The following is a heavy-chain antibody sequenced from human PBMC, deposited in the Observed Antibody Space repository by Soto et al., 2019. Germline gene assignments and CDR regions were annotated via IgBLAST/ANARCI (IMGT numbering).Heavy chain of an antibody. CDR1: TETNAVRRSC. J-gene: IGHJ4*02. V-gene: IGHV4-39*01. Sequence: SHPPSVRSTVATETNAVRRSCWGCSRQPPGEGLQWIGSSSYNGGTFYNPSLKGRVAISIDASRRQSSLQVTSVTAADSAIYYCTRHRIEVVWRGLDYWGQGRPVTAS. D-gene: IGHD1-1*01. CDR2: SSYNGGT. CDR3: TRHRIEVVWRGLDY.